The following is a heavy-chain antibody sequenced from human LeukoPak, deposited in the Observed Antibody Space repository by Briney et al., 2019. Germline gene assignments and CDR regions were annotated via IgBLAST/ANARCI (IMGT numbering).Heavy chain of an antibody. CDR2: ISGSGGST. D-gene: IGHD4/OR15-4a*01. CDR3: ARLGLTNDAFDI. Sequence: GGSLRLSCAASGFTFSSYAMSWVRQAPGKGLEWVSAISGSGGSTYYADSVKGRFTISRDNAKNSLYLQMNSLRAEDTAVYYCARLGLTNDAFDIWGQGTMVTVSS. CDR1: GFTFSSYA. J-gene: IGHJ3*02. V-gene: IGHV3-23*01.